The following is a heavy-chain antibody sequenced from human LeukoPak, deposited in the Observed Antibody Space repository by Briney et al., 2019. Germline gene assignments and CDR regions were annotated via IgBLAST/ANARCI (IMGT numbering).Heavy chain of an antibody. Sequence: GGSLRLSCAASGFTFSSYAMSWVRQAPGKGLEWVSAISGSGGSTYYADSVKGRFTISRDNSKNSLYLQMNSLRTEDTALYYCAKDGFSGSYSNYYYYYYMDVWGKGTTVTVSS. D-gene: IGHD1-26*01. CDR1: GFTFSSYA. J-gene: IGHJ6*03. V-gene: IGHV3-23*01. CDR3: AKDGFSGSYSNYYYYYYMDV. CDR2: ISGSGGST.